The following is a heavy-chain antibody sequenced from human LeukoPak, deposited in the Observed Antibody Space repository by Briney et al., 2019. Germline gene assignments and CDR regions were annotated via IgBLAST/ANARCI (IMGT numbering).Heavy chain of an antibody. V-gene: IGHV3-23*01. CDR2: ISGSGGST. D-gene: IGHD3-10*01. CDR1: GFTFSSYA. CDR3: AKASYGSGSSPLII. J-gene: IGHJ4*02. Sequence: GGSLRLSCAASGFTFSSYAMSWVRQAPGEGLEWVSAISGSGGSTYYADSVKGRFTISRDNSKNTLYLQMTSLRAEDTAVYYCAKASYGSGSSPLIIWGQGTLVTVSS.